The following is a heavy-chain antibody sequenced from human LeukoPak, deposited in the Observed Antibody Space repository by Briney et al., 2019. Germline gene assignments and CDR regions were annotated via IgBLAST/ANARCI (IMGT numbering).Heavy chain of an antibody. Sequence: GGSLRLSCAASGFTVSSNYMSWVRQAPGKGLEWVSVIYSGGSTYYADSVKGRFTISRDNSKNMLYLQMNSLRAEDTAVYYCAKTYYYDSSGYSPHFDYWGQGTLVTVSS. V-gene: IGHV3-53*01. CDR2: IYSGGST. CDR1: GFTVSSNY. J-gene: IGHJ4*02. D-gene: IGHD3-22*01. CDR3: AKTYYYDSSGYSPHFDY.